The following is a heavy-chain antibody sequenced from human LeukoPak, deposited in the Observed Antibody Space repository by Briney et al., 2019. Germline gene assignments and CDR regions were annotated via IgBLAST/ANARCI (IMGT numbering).Heavy chain of an antibody. CDR2: IIPIFGTA. Sequence: SVKVSCKASGGTFSSYAISWVRQAPGQGLEWMGGIIPIFGTANYAQKFQGRVTITADKSTSTAYMELSSLRSEDTAVYYCARGYCSGGSCYSVPYNWFDPWGQGTLVTVSS. D-gene: IGHD2-15*01. CDR1: GGTFSSYA. V-gene: IGHV1-69*06. J-gene: IGHJ5*02. CDR3: ARGYCSGGSCYSVPYNWFDP.